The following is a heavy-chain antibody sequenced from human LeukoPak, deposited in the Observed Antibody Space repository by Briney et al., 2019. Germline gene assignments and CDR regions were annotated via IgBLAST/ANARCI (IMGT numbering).Heavy chain of an antibody. CDR2: IIPIFGTA. CDR1: GGTFSSYA. Sequence: SVKVSCKASGGTFSSYAISWVRQAPGQGLEWMGGIIPIFGTANYAQKFQGRVTITTDESTSTAYMELSSPRSEDTAVYYCAGRLQFSDYYYMDVWGKGTTVTVSS. V-gene: IGHV1-69*05. D-gene: IGHD5-24*01. J-gene: IGHJ6*03. CDR3: AGRLQFSDYYYMDV.